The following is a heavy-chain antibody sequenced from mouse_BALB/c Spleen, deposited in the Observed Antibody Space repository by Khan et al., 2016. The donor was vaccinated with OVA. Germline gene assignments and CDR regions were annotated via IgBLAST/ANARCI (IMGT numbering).Heavy chain of an antibody. J-gene: IGHJ4*01. CDR3: TREGTTVDAMDY. CDR1: GYTFTNYW. CDR2: IYPSDNYT. V-gene: IGHV1-69*02. D-gene: IGHD1-1*01. Sequence: QVQLQQSGAELVRPGASVKLSCKASGYTFTNYWINWVKQRPGQGLEWIGNIYPSDNYTNYNQKFKDKATLTVDKSSSTAYIQLSSPTSEDSAVDYCTREGTTVDAMDYWGQGTSVTVSS.